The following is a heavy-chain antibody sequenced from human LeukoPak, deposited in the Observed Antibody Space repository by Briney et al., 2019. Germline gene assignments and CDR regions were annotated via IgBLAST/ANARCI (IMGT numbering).Heavy chain of an antibody. V-gene: IGHV5-51*01. CDR2: IFPGDSET. D-gene: IGHD2-21*01. J-gene: IGHJ4*02. CDR1: GYSFASYW. Sequence: GESLKISCKGSGYSFASYWIAWVRQMPGKGLEWMGIIFPGDSETRYSPSFQGQVSISVDTSIRTAYLQWSTLRASDSAIYYCARTPASMHYPSRRDDGHFDYWGQGTLVTVSS. CDR3: ARTPASMHYPSRRDDGHFDY.